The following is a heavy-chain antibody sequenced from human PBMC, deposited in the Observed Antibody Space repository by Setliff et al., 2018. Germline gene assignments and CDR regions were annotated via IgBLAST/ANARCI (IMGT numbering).Heavy chain of an antibody. V-gene: IGHV4-39*01. CDR2: VFYTEGT. CDR3: ANRGYDGSGKYYTLYLDY. Sequence: SETLSLTCTVSGGSLTGTSNYWAWIRQPPGKGLEWIGSVFYTEGTHYNESLKSRLAISLDTSKNQFSLRLSSVTAADTAVYYCANRGYDGSGKYYTLYLDYWGQGTLVTVSS. D-gene: IGHD3-10*01. CDR1: GGSLTGTSNY. J-gene: IGHJ4*02.